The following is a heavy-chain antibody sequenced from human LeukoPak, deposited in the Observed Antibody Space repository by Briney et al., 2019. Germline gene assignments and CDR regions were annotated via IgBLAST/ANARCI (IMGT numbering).Heavy chain of an antibody. CDR2: INTDGSST. J-gene: IGHJ4*02. CDR3: ARGLGGYTSSQAY. D-gene: IGHD6-13*01. Sequence: GGSLRLSCAAPGFTFSSYWMHWVRQAPGKGLVWVSRINTDGSSTNYADSVEGRFTISRDNAKNTLYLQMNSLRAEDTAVYYCARGLGGYTSSQAYWGQGTLVTVSS. V-gene: IGHV3-74*01. CDR1: GFTFSSYW.